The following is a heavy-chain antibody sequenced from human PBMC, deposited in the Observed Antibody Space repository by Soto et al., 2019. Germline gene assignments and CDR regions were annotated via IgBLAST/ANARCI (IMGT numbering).Heavy chain of an antibody. CDR2: ISSSGSTI. CDR1: GFTFSSYE. V-gene: IGHV3-48*03. J-gene: IGHJ4*02. Sequence: EVQLVESGGGLVQPGGSLRLSCAASGFTFSSYEMNWVRQAPGKGLEWVSYISSSGSTIYYADSVKGRFTISRDNAKNSLYLQMNSLRAEDTAVYYCARVPTLRSYFDYWGQGTLVTVSS. CDR3: ARVPTLRSYFDY.